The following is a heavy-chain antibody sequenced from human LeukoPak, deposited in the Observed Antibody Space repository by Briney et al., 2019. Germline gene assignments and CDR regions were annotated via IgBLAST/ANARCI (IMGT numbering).Heavy chain of an antibody. D-gene: IGHD6-6*01. Sequence: GGSLRLSCAASGFTFSSYSMNWVRQAPGKGLEWVSSISSSSYIYYADSVKGRFTISRDNAKNSLYLQMNSLRAEDTAVYYCASSIAGDDAFDIWGQGTMVTVSS. CDR1: GFTFSSYS. CDR3: ASSIAGDDAFDI. J-gene: IGHJ3*02. CDR2: ISSSSYI. V-gene: IGHV3-21*01.